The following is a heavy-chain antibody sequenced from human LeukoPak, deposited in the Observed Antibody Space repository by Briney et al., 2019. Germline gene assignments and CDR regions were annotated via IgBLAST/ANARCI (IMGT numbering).Heavy chain of an antibody. J-gene: IGHJ4*02. D-gene: IGHD2-21*01. Sequence: PGGSLRLSCAASGFTVSSNYMSWVRQAPGKGLEWVSVIYSGGSTYYADSVKGRFTISRDNSKNTLYLQMNSLRAEDTAVYYCAGLLWSYTYYFDYWGQGTLVTVSS. CDR3: AGLLWSYTYYFDY. CDR2: IYSGGST. V-gene: IGHV3-53*01. CDR1: GFTVSSNY.